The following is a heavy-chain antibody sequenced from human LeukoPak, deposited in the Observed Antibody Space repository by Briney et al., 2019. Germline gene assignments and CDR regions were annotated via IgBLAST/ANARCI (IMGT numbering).Heavy chain of an antibody. CDR1: GVSITSGNYY. CDR3: ARKYPDHWFDP. CDR2: IFYTGST. D-gene: IGHD6-6*01. J-gene: IGHJ5*02. V-gene: IGHV4-30-4*01. Sequence: PSETLSLTCTVSGVSITSGNYYWSWIRQPPGKGLEWIGYIFYTGSTNYSPSLKSRVSISVDTFKNQFSLKLSSVTAADTAVYYRARKYPDHWFDPWGQGTLVTVSS.